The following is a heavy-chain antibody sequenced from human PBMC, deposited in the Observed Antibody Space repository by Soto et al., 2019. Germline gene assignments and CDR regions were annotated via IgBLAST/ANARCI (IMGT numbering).Heavy chain of an antibody. V-gene: IGHV1-8*01. CDR3: ARGKYSNGWYAFDI. CDR1: GYTLTRED. Sequence: ASVKVSCKGSGYTLTREDIKWVGQGTGQGLEWMGWMNPNSGNTGYAQKFQGRVTMTRNTSISTAYMELSSLRSEDTAVYYCARGKYSNGWYAFDIWAQRTMVTVSS. J-gene: IGHJ3*02. D-gene: IGHD6-19*01. CDR2: MNPNSGNT.